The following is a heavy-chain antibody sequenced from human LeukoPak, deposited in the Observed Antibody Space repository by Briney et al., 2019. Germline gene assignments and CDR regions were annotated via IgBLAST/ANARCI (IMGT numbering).Heavy chain of an antibody. V-gene: IGHV3-23*01. J-gene: IGHJ5*02. D-gene: IGHD3-3*01. CDR1: GFTFSGYA. CDR2: ISGSGGTT. Sequence: GGSLRLSCAASGFTFSGYAMSWVRQAPGKGLEWVSPISGSGGTTYYADSVKGRFTISRDNSKNTLYLQMNSLRAEDTAVYYCAKANYDFWSGYYTPHYNWFDPWGQGTLVTVSS. CDR3: AKANYDFWSGYYTPHYNWFDP.